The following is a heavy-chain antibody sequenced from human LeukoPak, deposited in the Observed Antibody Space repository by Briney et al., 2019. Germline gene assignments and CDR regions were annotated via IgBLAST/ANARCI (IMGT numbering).Heavy chain of an antibody. Sequence: SETLSLTCTVSGGSISSGDYYWSWIRQPPGKGLEWIGYIYYSGSTYYNPSLKSRVTISVDTSKNQFSLKPSSVTAADTAVYYCARDCWGYCSGGQHPRDYWGQGTLVTVSS. D-gene: IGHD2-15*01. CDR1: GGSISSGDYY. J-gene: IGHJ4*02. CDR3: ARDCWGYCSGGQHPRDY. V-gene: IGHV4-30-4*01. CDR2: IYYSGST.